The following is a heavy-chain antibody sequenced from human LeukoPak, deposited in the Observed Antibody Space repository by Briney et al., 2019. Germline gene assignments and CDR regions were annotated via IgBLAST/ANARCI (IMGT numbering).Heavy chain of an antibody. J-gene: IGHJ4*02. CDR1: GYTFTDYY. D-gene: IGHD6-19*01. Sequence: GASVKVSCKASGYTFTDYYIHWVRQAPGQGLEWMGWISAYNGNTNCAQKLQGRVTMTTDTSTSTAYMELRSLRSDDTAVYYCARGEGIAVSDYWGQGTLVTVSS. CDR3: ARGEGIAVSDY. V-gene: IGHV1-18*01. CDR2: ISAYNGNT.